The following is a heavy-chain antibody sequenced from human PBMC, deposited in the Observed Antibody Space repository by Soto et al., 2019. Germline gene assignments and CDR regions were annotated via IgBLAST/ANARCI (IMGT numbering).Heavy chain of an antibody. V-gene: IGHV3-49*03. D-gene: IGHD3-22*01. J-gene: IGHJ3*02. Sequence: GGSLRLSCTASGFTFGDYAMSWFRQAPGKGLEWVGFIRSKAYGGTTEYAASVKGRFTISRDDSKSIAYLQMNSLKTEDTAVYYCTTEERGYYYDSSGYYYGVFDIWGQGTMVTVSS. CDR3: TTEERGYYYDSSGYYYGVFDI. CDR1: GFTFGDYA. CDR2: IRSKAYGGTT.